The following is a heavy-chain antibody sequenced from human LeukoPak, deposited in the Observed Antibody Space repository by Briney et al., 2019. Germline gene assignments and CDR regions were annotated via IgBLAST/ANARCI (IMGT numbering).Heavy chain of an antibody. V-gene: IGHV3-7*02. J-gene: IGHJ4*02. Sequence: GGSLRLSCAASGFPFSNYWMTWGRQAPGKGLEWVANINQDGSEKNYVDTVKGRFTISRDNAKNSLYLQMNSLRAEDTAVYYCATRSSHTSSWYVYLFWDYWGQGALVTVSS. D-gene: IGHD6-13*01. CDR1: GFPFSNYW. CDR3: ATRSSHTSSWYVYLFWDY. CDR2: INQDGSEK.